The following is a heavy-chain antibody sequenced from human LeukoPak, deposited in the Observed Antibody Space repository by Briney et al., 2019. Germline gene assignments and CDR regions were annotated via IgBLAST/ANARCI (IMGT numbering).Heavy chain of an antibody. CDR3: IRAKVDYYGSGSYFDY. J-gene: IGHJ4*02. D-gene: IGHD3-10*01. V-gene: IGHV3-49*04. Sequence: GGSLRLSCTASGFTFGDYAMSWVRQAPGKGLEWVGFIRSKAYGGTTEYAASVKGRFTISRDDSKSIAYLQMNSLKTEDTAVYYCIRAKVDYYGSGSYFDYWGQGTLVTVSS. CDR1: GFTFGDYA. CDR2: IRSKAYGGTT.